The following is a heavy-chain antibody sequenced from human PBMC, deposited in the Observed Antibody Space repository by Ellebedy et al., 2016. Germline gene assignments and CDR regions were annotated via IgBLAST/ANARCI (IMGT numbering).Heavy chain of an antibody. CDR1: GFTFSSYG. V-gene: IGHV3-30*18. CDR3: AKATSSSIAAADY. Sequence: GGSLRLXXAASGFTFSSYGMHWVRQAPGKGLEWVAVISYDGSNKYYADSVKGRFTISRDNSKNTLYLQMNSLRAEDTAVYYCAKATSSSIAAADYWGQGTLVTVSS. CDR2: ISYDGSNK. J-gene: IGHJ4*02. D-gene: IGHD6-13*01.